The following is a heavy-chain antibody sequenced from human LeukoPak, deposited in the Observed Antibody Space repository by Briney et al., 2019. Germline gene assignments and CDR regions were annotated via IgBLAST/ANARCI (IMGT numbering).Heavy chain of an antibody. CDR1: GDSISSSSYF. CDR3: ARAVDTAMVPFDY. Sequence: SETLSLTCIVSGDSISSSSYFWGWIRQPPGKGLEWIGSIYYSGSTYYNPSLKSRVTISVDTSKNQFSLKLSSVTAADTAVYYCARAVDTAMVPFDYWGQGTLVTVSS. J-gene: IGHJ4*02. D-gene: IGHD5-18*01. V-gene: IGHV4-39*07. CDR2: IYYSGST.